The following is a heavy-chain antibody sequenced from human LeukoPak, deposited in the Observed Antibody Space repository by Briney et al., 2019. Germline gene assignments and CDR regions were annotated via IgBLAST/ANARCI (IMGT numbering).Heavy chain of an antibody. V-gene: IGHV4-59*08. CDR2: IYYSGST. CDR1: GGSIRSYY. J-gene: IGHJ3*02. D-gene: IGHD6-19*01. CDR3: ARTGWLVPARAFDI. Sequence: SETLSLTCTGSGGSIRSYYWSWIRQPPGKGLEWIGYIYYSGSTNYNASLKSRVTISVDTSKNQFSLKLSSVTAADTAVCNCARTGWLVPARAFDIWGQGTMVTVSS.